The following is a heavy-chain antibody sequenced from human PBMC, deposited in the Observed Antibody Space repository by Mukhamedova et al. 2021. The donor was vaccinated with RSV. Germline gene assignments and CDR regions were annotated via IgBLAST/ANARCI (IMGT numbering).Heavy chain of an antibody. V-gene: IGHV5-51*01. D-gene: IGHD3-16*01. J-gene: IGHJ4*02. Sequence: SFQGQVTISADKSISTAYLQWSSLKASDTATYFCARQEDGGFDYWGQGTLVTVSS. CDR3: ARQEDGGFDY.